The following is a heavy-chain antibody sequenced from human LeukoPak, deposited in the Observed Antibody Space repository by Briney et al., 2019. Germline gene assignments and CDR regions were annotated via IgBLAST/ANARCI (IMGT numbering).Heavy chain of an antibody. CDR1: GYTFSDYY. CDR3: ARDSITMVRGDSYNWFDP. CDR2: INPNSGGT. D-gene: IGHD3-10*01. Sequence: VASVKVSCKASGYTFSDYYIHWVRQAPGQGLEWMGRINPNSGGTNYAQKFQGRVTMTRDTSISTAYMELSRLRSDDTAVYYCARDSITMVRGDSYNWFDPWGQGTLVTVSS. V-gene: IGHV1-2*06. J-gene: IGHJ5*02.